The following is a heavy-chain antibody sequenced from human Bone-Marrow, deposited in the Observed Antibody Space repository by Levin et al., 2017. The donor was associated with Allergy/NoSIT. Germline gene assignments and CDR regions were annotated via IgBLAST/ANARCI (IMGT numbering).Heavy chain of an antibody. Sequence: GGSLRLSCAASGFTFSNSSMNWVRQAPGKGLEWVSYISDSSSSIFYADSVKGRFTISRDNAKNSLFLQMNSLRDEDTAVYYCAKDCPHLSYSSTWYYYYGMDVWGQGTTVTVSS. CDR2: ISDSSSSI. CDR3: AKDCPHLSYSSTWYYYYGMDV. D-gene: IGHD6-13*01. J-gene: IGHJ6*02. CDR1: GFTFSNSS. V-gene: IGHV3-48*02.